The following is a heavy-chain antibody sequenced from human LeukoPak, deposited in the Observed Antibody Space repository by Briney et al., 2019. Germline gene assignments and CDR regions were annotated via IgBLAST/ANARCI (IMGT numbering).Heavy chain of an antibody. D-gene: IGHD3-10*01. V-gene: IGHV3-11*04. J-gene: IGHJ4*02. CDR3: ARVLWFGEFIGG. CDR2: ISSSSSTI. CDR1: GFAFRDYY. Sequence: PGGSLRLSCAASGFAFRDYYMSWIRQAPGKGLEWVSYISSSSSTIYYADSGKGRFTISRDNAKNSLYLQMNSLRDEYTAVYYCARVLWFGEFIGGWGQGTLVTVSS.